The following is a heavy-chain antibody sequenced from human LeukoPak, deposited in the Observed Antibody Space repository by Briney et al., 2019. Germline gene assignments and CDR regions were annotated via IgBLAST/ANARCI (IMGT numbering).Heavy chain of an antibody. Sequence: SETLSLTCTVSGGSISSYYWSWIRQPPGKGLEWIGYIYSSGSTNYNPSLKSRVTISVDTSKNQFSLKLSSVTAADTAVYYCARRRGAHTANALDIWGQGKMVTVSS. CDR3: ARRRGAHTANALDI. CDR1: GGSISSYY. V-gene: IGHV4-59*08. D-gene: IGHD3-10*01. J-gene: IGHJ3*02. CDR2: IYSSGST.